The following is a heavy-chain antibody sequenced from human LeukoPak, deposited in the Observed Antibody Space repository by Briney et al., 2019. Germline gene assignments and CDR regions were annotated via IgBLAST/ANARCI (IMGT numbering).Heavy chain of an antibody. CDR3: ARTDYGDYAEYFQH. CDR2: VYYSGTT. V-gene: IGHV4-39*07. Sequence: SETLSLTCSVSGGSISLSYYYWGWIRQPPGKALEWIGSVYYSGTTSYNPSLKSRVTISVDMSKNHFSLRLSSVTAADTAMYYCARTDYGDYAEYFQHWGQGTLVTVSS. J-gene: IGHJ1*01. D-gene: IGHD4-17*01. CDR1: GGSISLSYYY.